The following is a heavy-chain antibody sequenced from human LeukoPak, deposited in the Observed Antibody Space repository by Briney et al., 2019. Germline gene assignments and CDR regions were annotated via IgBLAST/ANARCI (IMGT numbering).Heavy chain of an antibody. CDR2: INPSGGST. J-gene: IGHJ6*02. Sequence: ASVTVSCTASGYTFTSYYMHWVRQAPGQGLEWMGIINPSGGSTNYAQKLQGRVTMTRDTSTSTVYMDLSSLRSEDTAVYYCARATYSYGVDYYYYYGMDVWGHGTTVTVSS. CDR3: ARATYSYGVDYYYYYGMDV. V-gene: IGHV1-46*01. D-gene: IGHD5-18*01. CDR1: GYTFTSYY.